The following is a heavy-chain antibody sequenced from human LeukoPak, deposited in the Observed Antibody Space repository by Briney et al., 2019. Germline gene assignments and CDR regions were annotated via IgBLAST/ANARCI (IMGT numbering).Heavy chain of an antibody. CDR3: ARGIAAAEPRYFDY. Sequence: SETLSLTCTVYGGSSSGYYWSWIRQPPGKGLEWIGEINHSGSTNYNPSLKSRVTISVDTSKNQFSLKLSSVTAADTAVYYCARGIAAAEPRYFDYWGQGTLVTVSS. CDR1: GGSSSGYY. D-gene: IGHD6-13*01. V-gene: IGHV4-34*01. J-gene: IGHJ4*02. CDR2: INHSGST.